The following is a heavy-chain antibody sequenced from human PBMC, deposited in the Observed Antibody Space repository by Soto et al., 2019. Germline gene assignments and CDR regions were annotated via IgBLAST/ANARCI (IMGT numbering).Heavy chain of an antibody. CDR3: ARKAQWLVLEDYYFDY. V-gene: IGHV3-30-3*01. CDR2: ISYDGSNK. Sequence: GGSLRLSCAASGFTFSSYAMHWVRQAPGKGLEWVAVISYDGSNKYYADSVKGRFTISRDNSKNTLYLQMNSLRAEDTAVYYCARKAQWLVLEDYYFDYWGQGTLVTVSS. D-gene: IGHD6-19*01. CDR1: GFTFSSYA. J-gene: IGHJ4*02.